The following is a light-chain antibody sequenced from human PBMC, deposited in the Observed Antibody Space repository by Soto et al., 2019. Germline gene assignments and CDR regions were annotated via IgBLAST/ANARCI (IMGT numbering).Light chain of an antibody. J-gene: IGLJ1*01. CDR3: CSYASSSSFG. V-gene: IGLV2-23*03. CDR2: EGT. CDR1: TSDVGGYNL. Sequence: QSALTQPASVSGSPGQPITISCSGTTSDVGGYNLVSWYQQHTAKAPKLLIYEGTQRPSGVSSRFSGSKSGNTASLTISGLQAEDEADYYGCSYASSSSFGFGSGTTVTVL.